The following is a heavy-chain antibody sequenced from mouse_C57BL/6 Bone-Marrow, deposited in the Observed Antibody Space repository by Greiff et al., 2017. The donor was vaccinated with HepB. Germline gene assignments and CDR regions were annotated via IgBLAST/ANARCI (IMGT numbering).Heavy chain of an antibody. J-gene: IGHJ3*01. CDR3: ASYSKRFAY. CDR1: GFSLTSYG. CDR2: IWSGGST. V-gene: IGHV2-2*01. Sequence: VQLVESGPGLVQPSQSLSITCTVSGFSLTSYGVHWVRQSPGKGLEWLGVIWSGGSTDYNAAFISRLSISKDNSKSQVFFKMNSLQADDTAIYYCASYSKRFAYWGQGTLVTVSA. D-gene: IGHD2-5*01.